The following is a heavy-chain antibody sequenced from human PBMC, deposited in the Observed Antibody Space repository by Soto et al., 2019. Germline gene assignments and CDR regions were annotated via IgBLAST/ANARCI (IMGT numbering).Heavy chain of an antibody. J-gene: IGHJ6*02. CDR1: GDSISSGNKY. D-gene: IGHD3-16*01. Sequence: SETLSLTCTVSGDSISSGNKYWSWIRQPPGKGLEWIGYIFSSGTTYYNPSLKSRLTMSLDTSQNQFSLKPNSVTDADTAVYYSARVPTPFDYYFAMDVWGQGTTVTVSS. V-gene: IGHV4-30-4*01. CDR2: IFSSGTT. CDR3: ARVPTPFDYYFAMDV.